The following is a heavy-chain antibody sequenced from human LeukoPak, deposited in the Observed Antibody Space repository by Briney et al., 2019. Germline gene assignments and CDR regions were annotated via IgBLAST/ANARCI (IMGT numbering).Heavy chain of an antibody. Sequence: GGSLRLSCAASGFTVSSNYMSWVRQAPGKGLEWVSVIYSGGSTYYADSVKGRFTISRDNSKNTLYLQMNSLRAEDTAVYYCARVGPRGGSGFDYWGQGTLVTVSS. CDR3: ARVGPRGGSGFDY. D-gene: IGHD3-10*01. V-gene: IGHV3-66*01. J-gene: IGHJ4*02. CDR2: IYSGGST. CDR1: GFTVSSNY.